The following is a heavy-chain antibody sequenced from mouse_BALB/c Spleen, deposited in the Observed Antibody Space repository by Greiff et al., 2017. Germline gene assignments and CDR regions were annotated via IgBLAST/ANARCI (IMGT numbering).Heavy chain of an antibody. CDR3: ARGVDY. CDR1: GFNIKDTY. J-gene: IGHJ4*01. CDR2: IDPANGNT. V-gene: IGHV14-3*02. Sequence: VQLKESGAELVKPGASVKLSCTASGFNIKDTYMHWVKQRPEQGLEWIGRIDPANGNTKYDPKFQGKATITADTSSNTAYLQLSSLTSEDTAVYYCARGVDYWGQGTSVTVSS.